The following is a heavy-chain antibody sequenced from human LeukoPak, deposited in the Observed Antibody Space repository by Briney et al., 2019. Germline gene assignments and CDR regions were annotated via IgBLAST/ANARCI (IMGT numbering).Heavy chain of an antibody. CDR3: ARGFKTPDY. CDR1: GFTFRNYV. V-gene: IGHV3-23*01. Sequence: PGGSLRLSCAASGFTFRNYVMTWVRQAPGKGLEWVSSIIASGLSTYYADSVKGRFTISRDNSKNTVFLQVNSLRAEDTAVYYCARGFKTPDYWGQGTLVTVSS. D-gene: IGHD4-23*01. J-gene: IGHJ4*02. CDR2: IIASGLST.